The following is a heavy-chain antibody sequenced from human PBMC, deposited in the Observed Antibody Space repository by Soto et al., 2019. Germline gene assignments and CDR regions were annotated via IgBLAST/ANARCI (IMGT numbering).Heavy chain of an antibody. J-gene: IGHJ6*02. V-gene: IGHV1-69*12. CDR1: GGAFSDYA. CDR3: ASWLKGTEIENYYSGMDV. CDR2: SMPIFRAP. D-gene: IGHD2-21*02. Sequence: QVQLVQSGAEVKKPGSSVKVSCKASGGAFSDYAFSWVRQAPGQGLEWLGGSMPIFRAPDYAQKFQGRGTIAADEFTRTAYMEMNSLRSEDTAVYYCASWLKGTEIENYYSGMDVWGQGTTVTVS.